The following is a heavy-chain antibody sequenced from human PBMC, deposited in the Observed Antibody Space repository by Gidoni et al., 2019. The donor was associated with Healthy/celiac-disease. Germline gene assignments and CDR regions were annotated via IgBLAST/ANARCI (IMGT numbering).Heavy chain of an antibody. D-gene: IGHD3-3*01. CDR1: GYTFTSYG. Sequence: QVQLVQSGAEVKKPGASVKGSCKASGYTFTSYGISWVRQTPGQGLEWMGWISAYNGNSNYAQKLQGRVTMTTDTSTSTAYMELRSLRSDDTAVYYCARGGHYDFWSGYYPNYYYYMDVWGKGTTVTVSS. CDR2: ISAYNGNS. J-gene: IGHJ6*03. V-gene: IGHV1-18*01. CDR3: ARGGHYDFWSGYYPNYYYYMDV.